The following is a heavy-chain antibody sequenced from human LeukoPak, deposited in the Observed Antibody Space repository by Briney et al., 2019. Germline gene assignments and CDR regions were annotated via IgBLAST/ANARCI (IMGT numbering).Heavy chain of an antibody. D-gene: IGHD1-14*01. CDR3: VREREPLSDFDY. CDR2: ITSSGATK. Sequence: GGSLRLSCAVSGFTFSDYEMTWVRQAPGKGLEWISFITSSGATKYYADSVRGRFAISRDNAKNSLYLEMDSLRPDDTAVYFCVREREPLSDFDYWGQGTLVTVSS. V-gene: IGHV3-48*03. J-gene: IGHJ4*02. CDR1: GFTFSDYE.